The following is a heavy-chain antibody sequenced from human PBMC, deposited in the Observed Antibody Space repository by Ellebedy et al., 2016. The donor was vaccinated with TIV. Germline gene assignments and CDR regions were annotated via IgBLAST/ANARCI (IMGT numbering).Heavy chain of an antibody. Sequence: MPGGSLRLSCTVSGGTISSTNYYWSWIRQPPGKGPEWIGSIYDSGSTHYNPSLNCRVTISVDTSKNQFSLNLSSVTAADSAVYYCARGVTDYYESRRAGWYVDLWGRGTLVTVSS. CDR2: IYDSGST. CDR1: GGTISSTNYY. J-gene: IGHJ2*01. D-gene: IGHD3-22*01. V-gene: IGHV4-61*01. CDR3: ARGVTDYYESRRAGWYVDL.